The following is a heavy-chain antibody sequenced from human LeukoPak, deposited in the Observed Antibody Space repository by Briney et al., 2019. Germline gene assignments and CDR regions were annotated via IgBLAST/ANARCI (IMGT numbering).Heavy chain of an antibody. CDR1: GFTFSSYS. Sequence: PGGSLRLSCAASGFTFSSYSMNWVRQAPGKGLEWVSSISSSSSYIYYADSVKGRFTISRDNAKNSLYLQMNSLRAEDTAVYYCAKDPERGSYSDYWGQGTLVTVSS. D-gene: IGHD1-26*01. J-gene: IGHJ4*02. V-gene: IGHV3-21*01. CDR2: ISSSSSYI. CDR3: AKDPERGSYSDY.